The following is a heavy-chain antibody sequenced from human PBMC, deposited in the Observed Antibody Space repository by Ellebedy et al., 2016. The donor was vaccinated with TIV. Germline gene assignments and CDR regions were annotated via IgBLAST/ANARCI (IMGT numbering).Heavy chain of an antibody. V-gene: IGHV2-70*04. CDR3: ARISRDAFDL. CDR2: IDWDDDT. J-gene: IGHJ3*01. CDR1: GELVSSNGMR. Sequence: SGPTLVKPTQTLTLTCTLSGELVSSNGMRLNWIRQPPGKALEWLARIDWDDDTFYSASLKTRLTISKDTSKNQVVLRMTVMDPVDTATYYCARISRDAFDLWGQGTLVIVSS.